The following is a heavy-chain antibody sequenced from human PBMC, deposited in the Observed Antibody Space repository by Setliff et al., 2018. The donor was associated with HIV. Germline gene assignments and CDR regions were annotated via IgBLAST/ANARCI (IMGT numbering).Heavy chain of an antibody. J-gene: IGHJ4*02. CDR2: IYYSGST. CDR3: VRHSRYYGSGSYLPPTIDY. CDR1: GYSISSSYY. Sequence: PSETLSLACAVSGYSISSSYYWGWIRQPPGKGLEWIGSIYYSGSTYYNPSLKSRVTISVDTSKNQFSLKLSSVTAADTAVYYCVRHSRYYGSGSYLPPTIDYWGQGTLVTVSS. D-gene: IGHD3-10*01. V-gene: IGHV4-38-2*01.